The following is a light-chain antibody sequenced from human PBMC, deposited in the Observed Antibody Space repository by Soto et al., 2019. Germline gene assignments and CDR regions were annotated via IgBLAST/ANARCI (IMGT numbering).Light chain of an antibody. CDR2: GAS. CDR3: QQYENWPQLT. V-gene: IGKV3-15*01. Sequence: IVMTQSPATLSVSPGERATLSCRASQSVGGDLAWYQRKPGQAPRLLIYGASSRAPGIPARFSGSGSGTEFTLTISSLQSEDIAVYYCQQYENWPQLTFGGGTKV. J-gene: IGKJ4*01. CDR1: QSVGGD.